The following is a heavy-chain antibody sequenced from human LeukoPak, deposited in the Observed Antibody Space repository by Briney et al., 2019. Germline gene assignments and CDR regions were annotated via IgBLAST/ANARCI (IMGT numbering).Heavy chain of an antibody. Sequence: PGGSLRLSCAVSGITLSNYGMSWVRQAPGKGLEWVAGISVSGGRTNYADSVKGRFTISRDNPKNTLYPQMNSLRAEDTAVYFCAKRGVVIRVILVGFHKEAYYFDSWGQGALVTVSS. V-gene: IGHV3-23*01. D-gene: IGHD3-22*01. CDR2: ISVSGGRT. CDR3: AKRGVVIRVILVGFHKEAYYFDS. CDR1: GITLSNYG. J-gene: IGHJ4*02.